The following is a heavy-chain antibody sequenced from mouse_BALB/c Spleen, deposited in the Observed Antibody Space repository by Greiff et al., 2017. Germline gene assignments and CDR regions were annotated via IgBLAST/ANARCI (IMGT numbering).Heavy chain of an antibody. Sequence: EVQGVESGGGLVKPGGSLKLSCAASGFTFSSYAMSWVRQTPEKRLEWVASISSGGSTYYPDSVKGRFTISRDNARNILYLQMSSLRSEDTAMYYCARRVTTARDYYAMDYWGQGTSVTVSS. J-gene: IGHJ4*01. CDR1: GFTFSSYA. V-gene: IGHV5-6-5*01. D-gene: IGHD1-2*01. CDR2: ISSGGST. CDR3: ARRVTTARDYYAMDY.